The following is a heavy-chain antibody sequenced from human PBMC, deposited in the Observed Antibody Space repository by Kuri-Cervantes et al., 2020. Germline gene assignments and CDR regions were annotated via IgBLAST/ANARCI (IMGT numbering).Heavy chain of an antibody. V-gene: IGHV1-18*01. J-gene: IGHJ4*02. D-gene: IGHD3-22*01. CDR1: GYTFTSYG. CDR3: ARARWSSGYYYYPFEY. Sequence: ASVKVSCKASGYTFTSYGISWVRQAAGQGLEWMGWISAYNGNTNYAQKLQGRVTMTTDTSTSTAYMELRSLRSDDTAVYYCARARWSSGYYYYPFEYWGQGTLVTVSS. CDR2: ISAYNGNT.